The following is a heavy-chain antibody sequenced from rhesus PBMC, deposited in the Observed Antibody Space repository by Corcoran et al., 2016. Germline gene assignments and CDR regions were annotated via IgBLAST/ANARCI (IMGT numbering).Heavy chain of an antibody. V-gene: IGHV4-169*02. J-gene: IGHJ6*01. CDR1: GGSISSSY. CDR2: IAGSSSST. CDR3: ASEGPPAYYGLDS. Sequence: QLQLQESGPGLVKPSETLSVTCAVSGGSISSSYWSWIRQAPGKGLEWIGYIAGSSSSTHCNPSLKSRCTLSVDPSKNQLSLKLSSVTAADTAVYYCASEGPPAYYGLDSWGQGVVVTVSS.